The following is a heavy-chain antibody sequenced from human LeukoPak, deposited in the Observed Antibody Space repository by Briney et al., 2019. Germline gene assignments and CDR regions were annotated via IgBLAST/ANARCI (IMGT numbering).Heavy chain of an antibody. Sequence: GGSLRLSCAASGFTFSDYYMSWIRQAPGKGLEWVSYISSSGSTIYYADSVKGRFTISRDNAKNSLYLQMNSLRAEDTAVYYCARYKGPPSRYSSGWYPPYYYYYYMDVWGKGTTVTVSS. D-gene: IGHD6-19*01. CDR2: ISSSGSTI. CDR3: ARYKGPPSRYSSGWYPPYYYYYYMDV. CDR1: GFTFSDYY. V-gene: IGHV3-11*01. J-gene: IGHJ6*03.